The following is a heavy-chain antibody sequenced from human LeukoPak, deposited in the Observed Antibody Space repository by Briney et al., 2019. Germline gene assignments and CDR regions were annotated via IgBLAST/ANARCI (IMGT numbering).Heavy chain of an antibody. V-gene: IGHV4-59*08. D-gene: IGHD6-19*01. Sequence: SETLSLTCTVAGGSISTYYWTWIRQPPGKGLEWIGYIYYSGSTKYNPSLESRVTISLDMSKNQFSLRLSSVTAADTAVYYCARRLAVTGRYYFDYWGQGTLVTVSS. CDR1: GGSISTYY. CDR2: IYYSGST. CDR3: ARRLAVTGRYYFDY. J-gene: IGHJ4*02.